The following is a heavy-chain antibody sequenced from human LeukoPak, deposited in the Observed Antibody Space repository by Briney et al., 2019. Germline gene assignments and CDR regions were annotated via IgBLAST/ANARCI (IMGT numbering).Heavy chain of an antibody. V-gene: IGHV3-23*01. CDR2: ISGDGRDI. D-gene: IGHD3-22*01. CDR1: AFTFSSYG. J-gene: IGHJ4*02. CDR3: AKVSSGYYYFPFDY. Sequence: GGSLRLSCAASAFTFSSYGMSWVRQAPGKGLEWVSAISGDGRDIFYADSVRGRFTISRDNSRNTLYLQMNSLRAEDTAVYYCAKVSSGYYYFPFDYWGQGTLVTVSS.